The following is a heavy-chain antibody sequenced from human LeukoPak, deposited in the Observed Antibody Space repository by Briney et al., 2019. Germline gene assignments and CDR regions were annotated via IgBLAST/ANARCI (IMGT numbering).Heavy chain of an antibody. D-gene: IGHD2-21*01. J-gene: IGHJ3*01. CDR2: ISSSSSTI. Sequence: GGSLRLSCAASGFTFSSYSMNRVRQAPGKGLEWVSYISSSSSTIYYADSVKGRFTISRDNAKNSLYLQMNSLRAEDTAMYYCARDRLLFWGQGTMVTVSS. CDR1: GFTFSSYS. CDR3: ARDRLLF. V-gene: IGHV3-48*04.